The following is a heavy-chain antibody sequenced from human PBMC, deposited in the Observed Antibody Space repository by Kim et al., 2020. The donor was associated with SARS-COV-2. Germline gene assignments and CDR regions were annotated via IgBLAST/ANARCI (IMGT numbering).Heavy chain of an antibody. CDR2: ISYDGSTQ. CDR3: ARNLVGDTDLGP. V-gene: IGHV3-30*04. D-gene: IGHD1-26*01. Sequence: GGSLRLSCAASGFTFSGHAMHWVRQAPGKGLEWVALISYDGSTQRYTDSVKGRFTVSRDNSKNILFLQMNSLRPEDTAVYYCARNLVGDTDLGPWGQGTVVTVSS. J-gene: IGHJ5*02. CDR1: GFTFSGHA.